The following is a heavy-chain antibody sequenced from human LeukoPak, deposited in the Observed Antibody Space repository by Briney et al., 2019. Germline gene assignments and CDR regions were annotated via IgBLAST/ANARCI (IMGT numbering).Heavy chain of an antibody. J-gene: IGHJ4*02. V-gene: IGHV3-43*01. CDR2: INLDGGST. CDR3: AKGDVDSPMNFYH. Sequence: GGSLRLSCAASGFMFDDYTMHWVRQAPGKGLEWVSLINLDGGSTYYAGSVKGRFTISRDNSKNSLYLQMNSLRTEDTALYYCAKGDVDSPMNFYHWGQGTLVTVSS. CDR1: GFMFDDYT. D-gene: IGHD5-18*01.